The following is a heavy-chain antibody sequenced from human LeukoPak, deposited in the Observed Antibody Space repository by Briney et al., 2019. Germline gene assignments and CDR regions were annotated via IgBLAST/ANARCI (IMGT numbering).Heavy chain of an antibody. D-gene: IGHD3-22*01. V-gene: IGHV1-69*06. J-gene: IGHJ4*02. CDR1: GGTFSSYA. Sequence: SVKVSCKASGGTFSSYAISWVRQAPGQGLEWMGGIIPIFGTANYAQKFQGRVTITADKSTSTAYMELSSLRSEDTAVYYCARSYYDSSGYHHFDYWGQGTLVTVSS. CDR2: IIPIFGTA. CDR3: ARSYYDSSGYHHFDY.